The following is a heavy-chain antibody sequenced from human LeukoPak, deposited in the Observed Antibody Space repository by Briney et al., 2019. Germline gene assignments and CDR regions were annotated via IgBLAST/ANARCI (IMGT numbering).Heavy chain of an antibody. Sequence: SETLSLTCTVSGGSVSNYYWSWIRQPPGKGLEWIGYIYHGGSTKYNPSLKSRVTISVDTSKNQFSLKLSSVTAADTAVYYCARWEGGSYYDFDYWGQGTLVTVSS. J-gene: IGHJ4*02. D-gene: IGHD1-26*01. CDR1: GGSVSNYY. V-gene: IGHV4-59*02. CDR2: IYHGGST. CDR3: ARWEGGSYYDFDY.